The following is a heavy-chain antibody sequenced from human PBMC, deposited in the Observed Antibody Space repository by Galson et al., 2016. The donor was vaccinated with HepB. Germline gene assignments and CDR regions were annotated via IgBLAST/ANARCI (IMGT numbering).Heavy chain of an antibody. D-gene: IGHD3-10*01. J-gene: IGHJ6*04. CDR1: GFTFRNVW. CDR3: TTDSDPRGSYYYYYYTMDV. Sequence: SLRLSCAVSGFTFRNVWMSWVRQAPGKGLECVGRVKSKTDGGTIDYAAPVKGRFTISRDDSKNTLYLQMNSLKSEDTAIYYCTTDSDPRGSYYYYYYTMDVWGKGTTVTVST. CDR2: VKSKTDGGTI. V-gene: IGHV3-15*01.